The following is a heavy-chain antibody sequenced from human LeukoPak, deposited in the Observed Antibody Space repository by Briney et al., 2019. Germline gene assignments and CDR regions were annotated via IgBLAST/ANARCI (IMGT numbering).Heavy chain of an antibody. CDR2: IIPILGIA. D-gene: IGHD1-26*01. Sequence: SVKVSCKASVGTFSSYAISWVRQAPGQGLEWMGRIIPILGIANYAQKFQGRVTITADKSTSTAYMELSSLRSEDTAVYYCARRALSYSGSYGGFDYWGQGTLVTVSS. J-gene: IGHJ4*02. CDR3: ARRALSYSGSYGGFDY. CDR1: VGTFSSYA. V-gene: IGHV1-69*04.